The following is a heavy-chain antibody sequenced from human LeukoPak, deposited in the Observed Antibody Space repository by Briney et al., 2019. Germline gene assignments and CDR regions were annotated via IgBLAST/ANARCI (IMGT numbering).Heavy chain of an antibody. D-gene: IGHD1-26*01. Sequence: SETLSLTCTVSGGSMRSNYWSLIRQPPGKGLEWIGNIYYSGSTNYNPSLKSRVTISIDPSKNQFSLRLSSVTAADTAIYYCVKDNGRWFDPWGQGTLVIVSS. CDR3: VKDNGRWFDP. J-gene: IGHJ5*02. V-gene: IGHV4-59*01. CDR1: GGSMRSNY. CDR2: IYYSGST.